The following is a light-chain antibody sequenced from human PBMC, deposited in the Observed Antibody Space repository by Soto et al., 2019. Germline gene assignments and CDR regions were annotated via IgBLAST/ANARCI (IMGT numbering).Light chain of an antibody. V-gene: IGKV1-33*01. Sequence: DIQMTQSPSSLSASVGDRVTITCQASQDISNYLNWYQQKPGKAPKLLIYDASNLETGVPSRFSGSGSGTDFTFTISSLQPEDIATYYWKAFGPGTKVDIK. CDR3: KA. J-gene: IGKJ3*01. CDR2: DAS. CDR1: QDISNY.